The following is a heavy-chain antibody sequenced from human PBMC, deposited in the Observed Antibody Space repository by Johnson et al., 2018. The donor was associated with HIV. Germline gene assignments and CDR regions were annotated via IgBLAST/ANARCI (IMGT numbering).Heavy chain of an antibody. J-gene: IGHJ3*02. CDR3: ARGGVWFGTIEAFDI. CDR2: IYGAGRT. Sequence: VQLVESGGGLIQPGGSLRLSCAASGFTVSSNYMSWVRQAPGKGLEWVAIIYGAGRTYYADTVKGRCTISRDNSNNTLNLQMNSLIADDTAVYYCARGGVWFGTIEAFDIWGQGTLVTVSS. V-gene: IGHV3-53*01. D-gene: IGHD3-10*01. CDR1: GFTVSSNY.